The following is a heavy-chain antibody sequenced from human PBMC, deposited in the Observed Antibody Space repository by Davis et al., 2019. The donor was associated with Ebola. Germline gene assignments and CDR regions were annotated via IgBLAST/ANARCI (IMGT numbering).Heavy chain of an antibody. CDR1: GFTFSSYA. J-gene: IGHJ6*02. CDR2: ISYDGSNK. D-gene: IGHD3-3*01. V-gene: IGHV3-30-3*01. Sequence: GESLKISCAASGFTFSSYAMHWVRQAPGKGLEWVAVISYDGSNKYYADSVKGRFTISRDNAKKSLYLQMNSLRAEDTAVYYCARSFTTRKYYYGMDVWGQGTTVTVSS. CDR3: ARSFTTRKYYYGMDV.